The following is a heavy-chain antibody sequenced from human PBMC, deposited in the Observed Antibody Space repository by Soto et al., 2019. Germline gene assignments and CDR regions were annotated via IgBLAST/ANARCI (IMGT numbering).Heavy chain of an antibody. Sequence: PSETLSLTCDVYCRPFSDYYWTWIRQPPGKGLDWIGEINYSGSTNYNPSLKSRVTISVDRSKNQFSLKLSSVTAADTAVYYCARFRVSYGTSFFYYWGQGTLVTVS. V-gene: IGHV4-34*01. CDR2: INYSGST. CDR3: ARFRVSYGTSFFYY. CDR1: CRPFSDYY. J-gene: IGHJ4*02. D-gene: IGHD2-2*01.